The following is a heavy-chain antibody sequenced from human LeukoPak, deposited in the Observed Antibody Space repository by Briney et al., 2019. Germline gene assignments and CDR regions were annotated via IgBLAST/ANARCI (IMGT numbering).Heavy chain of an antibody. D-gene: IGHD6-19*01. J-gene: IGHJ4*02. Sequence: SETLSLTCTVSGYSITTGYYWAWIRQPPGTGPEWIGSMYHNSGATFYSPSLKSRVTISVDTSKNQLSLKLSSVTAADTAVYYCARAPSTYSSGWYYFDYWGQGTLVTVSS. CDR2: MYHNSGAT. V-gene: IGHV4-38-2*02. CDR3: ARAPSTYSSGWYYFDY. CDR1: GYSITTGYY.